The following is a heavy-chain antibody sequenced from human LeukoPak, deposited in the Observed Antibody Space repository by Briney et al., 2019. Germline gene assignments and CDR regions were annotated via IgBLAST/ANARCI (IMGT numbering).Heavy chain of an antibody. CDR2: INHSGST. Sequence: PSETLSLTCAVYGGSFSGYYWSWIRQPPGKGLEWIGEINHSGSTNYNPSLKSRVTISVDTSKNQFSPKLSSVTAADTAVYYCASSRSGYYDLNNWFDPWGQGTLVTVSS. D-gene: IGHD3-3*01. V-gene: IGHV4-34*01. J-gene: IGHJ5*02. CDR3: ASSRSGYYDLNNWFDP. CDR1: GGSFSGYY.